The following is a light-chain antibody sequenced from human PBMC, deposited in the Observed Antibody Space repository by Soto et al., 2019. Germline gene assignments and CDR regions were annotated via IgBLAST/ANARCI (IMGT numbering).Light chain of an antibody. J-gene: IGKJ1*01. CDR2: GAS. CDR3: QQSGDSQWT. Sequence: IVMTQSPATLSVSPGERANLSCRASQSVGTKLAWYQHTPGQAPRLLIYGASSRATGIPDRFSGSGSGTDFTLTISRLEPEDFAVYYCQQSGDSQWTFGQGTKVDIK. CDR1: QSVGTK. V-gene: IGKV3-20*01.